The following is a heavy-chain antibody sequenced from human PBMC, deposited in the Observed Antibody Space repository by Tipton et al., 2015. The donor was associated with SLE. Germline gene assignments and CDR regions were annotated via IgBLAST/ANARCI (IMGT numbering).Heavy chain of an antibody. CDR2: IYYSGST. J-gene: IGHJ6*03. D-gene: IGHD3-16*01. V-gene: IGHV4-59*01. Sequence: GLVKPSETLSLTCIVSNGFISSYYWSWIRQPPGKGLEWIGYIYYSGSTNYNPSLKSRVTISVDTSKNQFSLRLSSVTAADTAVYYCARGGGHLYYYYSYMDVWGIGTTVTVS. CDR1: NGFISSYY. CDR3: ARGGGHLYYYYSYMDV.